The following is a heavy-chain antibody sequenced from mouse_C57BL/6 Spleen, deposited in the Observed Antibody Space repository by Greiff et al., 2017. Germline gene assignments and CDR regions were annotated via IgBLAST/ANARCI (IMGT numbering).Heavy chain of an antibody. V-gene: IGHV1-15*01. J-gene: IGHJ1*03. Sequence: VQLQESGAELVRPGASVTLSCKASGYTFTDYEMHWVKQTPVHGLEWIGAIDPETGGTAYNQKFKGKAILTADKSSSTAYMELRSLTSEDSAVYYCTRSPLYGSSYWYFDVWGTGTTVTVSS. CDR2: IDPETGGT. D-gene: IGHD1-1*01. CDR3: TRSPLYGSSYWYFDV. CDR1: GYTFTDYE.